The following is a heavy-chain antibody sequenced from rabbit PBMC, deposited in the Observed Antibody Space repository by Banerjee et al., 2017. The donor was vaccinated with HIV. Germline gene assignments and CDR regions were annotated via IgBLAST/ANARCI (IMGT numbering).Heavy chain of an antibody. CDR1: GFSFSNGYV. CDR2: INTISGDT. CDR3: ARDRGDWGYYFTL. Sequence: QEQLEESGGDLVKPEGSLTLTCTASGFSFSNGYVMCWVRQAPGKGLEWIACINTISGDTVYATWAKGRFTISKASSTTVTLQMTSLTAADTATYFCARDRGDWGYYFTLWGPWTLVTVS. D-gene: IGHD4-1*01. J-gene: IGHJ4*01. V-gene: IGHV1S45*01.